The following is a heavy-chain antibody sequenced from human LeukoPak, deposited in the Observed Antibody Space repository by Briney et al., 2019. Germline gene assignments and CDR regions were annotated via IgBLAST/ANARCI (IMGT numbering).Heavy chain of an antibody. Sequence: GASVKVSCKASGGTFSSYAISWVRQAPGQGLEWMGGIIPIFGTANYAQKFQGRVTITADESTSTAYMELSSLRSEDTAGYYCARRSRGSGSNDYWGQGTLVTVSS. CDR2: IIPIFGTA. J-gene: IGHJ4*02. V-gene: IGHV1-69*13. CDR1: GGTFSSYA. D-gene: IGHD3-10*01. CDR3: ARRSRGSGSNDY.